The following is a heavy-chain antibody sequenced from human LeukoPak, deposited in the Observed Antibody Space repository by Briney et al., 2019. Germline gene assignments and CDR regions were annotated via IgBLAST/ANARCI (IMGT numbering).Heavy chain of an antibody. CDR3: ARDLPFVGGDGGYAVCDAFDI. V-gene: IGHV4-4*07. Sequence: SETLSLTCTLSGASITDYYWSWIRRPAGKGLEWIGRIHTTGGTNYNPSLKSRVSMSVDTSKNQFSLKLTSVTAADTAVYYCARDLPFVGGDGGYAVCDAFDIWGQGTMVTVSS. D-gene: IGHD3-22*01. CDR1: GASITDYY. CDR2: IHTTGGT. J-gene: IGHJ3*02.